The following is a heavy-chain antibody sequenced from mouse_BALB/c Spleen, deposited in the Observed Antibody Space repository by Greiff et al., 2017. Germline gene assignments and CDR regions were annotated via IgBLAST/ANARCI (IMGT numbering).Heavy chain of an antibody. Sequence: EVHLVESGGGLVQPGGSRKLSCAASGFTFSSFGMHWVRQAPEKGLEWVAYISSGSSTIYYADTVKGRFTISRDNPKNTLFLQMTSLRSEDTAMYYCAREGATRGSRALYAMDYWGQGTSVTVSS. CDR1: GFTFSSFG. CDR2: ISSGSSTI. J-gene: IGHJ4*01. V-gene: IGHV5-17*02. CDR3: AREGATRGSRALYAMDY. D-gene: IGHD1-1*01.